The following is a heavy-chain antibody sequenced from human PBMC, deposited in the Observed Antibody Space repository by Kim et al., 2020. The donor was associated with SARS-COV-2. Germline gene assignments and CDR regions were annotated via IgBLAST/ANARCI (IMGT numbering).Heavy chain of an antibody. V-gene: IGHV3-30*03. Sequence: GGSLRLSCAASGFIFSSYGMHWVRQAPGKGLDWVAVISYDGSNKYYADSVKGRFTISRDNSKNTVYLQMNSLRAEDTAVYYCARTYYDILTGYSYFDYWG. CDR2: ISYDGSNK. D-gene: IGHD3-9*01. CDR3: ARTYYDILTGYSYFDY. J-gene: IGHJ4*01. CDR1: GFIFSSYG.